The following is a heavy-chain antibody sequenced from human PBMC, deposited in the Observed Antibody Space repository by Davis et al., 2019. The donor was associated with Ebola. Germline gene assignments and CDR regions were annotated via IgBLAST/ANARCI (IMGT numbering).Heavy chain of an antibody. J-gene: IGHJ6*04. D-gene: IGHD7-27*01. CDR1: VYTFTSYY. V-gene: IGHV1-46*01. Sequence: ASVKVSCKASVYTFTSYYMHWVRQAPGQGLEWMGVINPSGGGTTYAQKFQGRVTMTRDTSTSTVYMELSSLRSEDTAVYYCARETGDGGGMDVWGKGTTVTVSS. CDR2: INPSGGGT. CDR3: ARETGDGGGMDV.